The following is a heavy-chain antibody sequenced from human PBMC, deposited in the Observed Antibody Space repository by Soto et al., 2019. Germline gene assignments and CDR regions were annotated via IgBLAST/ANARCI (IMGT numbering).Heavy chain of an antibody. V-gene: IGHV3-23*01. Sequence: EVQLLESGGGLVHPGGSLKLSCAASGFSFSRHVMSWVRQAPGKGLEWVSCIGGSDGRTFYADSVKGRFTISRDNSKXXXXXXXXXXXXXXXXXXXXXXXXGGNYDFFCGMDVWAQGTTVTVSS. J-gene: IGHJ6*02. CDR3: XXXXGGNYDFFCGMDV. CDR2: IGGSDGRT. D-gene: IGHD1-26*01. CDR1: GFSFSRHV.